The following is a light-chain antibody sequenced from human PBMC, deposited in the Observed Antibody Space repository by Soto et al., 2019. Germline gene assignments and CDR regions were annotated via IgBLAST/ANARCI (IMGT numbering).Light chain of an antibody. CDR3: QQYGASPLFP. CDR1: QTVTNDY. J-gene: IGKJ3*01. CDR2: GAS. Sequence: EIVLTQSPGTLSLSPGERATLSCRASQTVTNDYLAWYQQKPGQAPRLLIFGASSRATGIPDRFGGSGSGTDFTLTISSLEPDDFAVYYCQQYGASPLFPFGPGTTVDFK. V-gene: IGKV3-20*01.